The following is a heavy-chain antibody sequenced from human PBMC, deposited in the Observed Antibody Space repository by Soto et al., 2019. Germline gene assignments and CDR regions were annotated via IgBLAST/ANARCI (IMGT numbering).Heavy chain of an antibody. CDR3: ARGGHVVVVTAALDY. D-gene: IGHD2-21*02. CDR2: VNPSGGHT. J-gene: IGHJ4*02. CDR1: GDTFTEYY. V-gene: IGHV1-46*01. Sequence: QVQLMQSGAEVKKPGASVKVSCKSSGDTFTEYYIHWVRQAPGQGLEWMGTVNPSGGHTTYAQHFLGSVTMTRDTSTSTLYMGLTSLTSEDTAVYYCARGGHVVVVTAALDYWGQGTLVTVSS.